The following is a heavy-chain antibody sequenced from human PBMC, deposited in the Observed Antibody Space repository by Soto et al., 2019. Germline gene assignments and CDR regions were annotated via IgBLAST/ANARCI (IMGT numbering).Heavy chain of an antibody. CDR2: ISYSGST. CDR3: ARGGVVKLDY. Sequence: SETLSLTCTVSGGSISSSSYYWSWIRQPPGEGLEWIGYISYSGSTNYNPSLKSRVTMSVDTSKNQFSLKLSSVTAADTAVYYCARGGVVKLDYWGQGTLVTVSS. V-gene: IGHV4-61*01. J-gene: IGHJ4*02. CDR1: GGSISSSSYY. D-gene: IGHD2-15*01.